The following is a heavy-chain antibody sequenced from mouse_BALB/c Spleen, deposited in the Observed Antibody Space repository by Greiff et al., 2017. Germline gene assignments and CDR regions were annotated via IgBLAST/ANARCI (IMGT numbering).Heavy chain of an antibody. CDR1: GYSITSDYA. CDR3: ARKGTGTWFAY. V-gene: IGHV3-2*02. J-gene: IGHJ3*01. CDR2: ISYSGST. D-gene: IGHD4-1*01. Sequence: EVQGVESGPGLVKPSQSLSLTCTVTGYSITSDYAWNWIRQFPGNKLEWMGYISYSGSTSYNPSLKSRISITRDTSKNQFFLQLNSVTTEDTATYYCARKGTGTWFAYWGQGTLVTVSA.